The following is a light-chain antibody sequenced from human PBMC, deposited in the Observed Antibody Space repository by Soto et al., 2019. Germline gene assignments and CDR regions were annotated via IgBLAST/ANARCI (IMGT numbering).Light chain of an antibody. CDR2: EVS. CDR3: SSYTSSSTYV. Sequence: QSALTQPASVSGSPGQSITISCTGTSXDVGGYNYVSWYQQHPGKAPKLMIYEVSNRPSGVSNRFSGSTPGNTASLTISGLQAEDEADYYCSSYTSSSTYVFGTGTKCTVL. CDR1: SXDVGGYNY. J-gene: IGLJ1*01. V-gene: IGLV2-14*01.